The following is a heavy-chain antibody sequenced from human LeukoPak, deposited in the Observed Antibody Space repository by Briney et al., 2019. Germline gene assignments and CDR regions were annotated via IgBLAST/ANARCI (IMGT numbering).Heavy chain of an antibody. D-gene: IGHD6-19*01. CDR1: GFSFSDYY. V-gene: IGHV3-11*01. CDR2: ISSSGSTI. Sequence: GGSLRLSCAASGFSFSDYYMSWIRQAPGKGLEWVSYISSSGSTIYYGDSVKGRFTISRDNAKNSLYLQMNSLRAEDTAVYYCARRSDWYDGFDIWGQGTMVTVSS. J-gene: IGHJ3*02. CDR3: ARRSDWYDGFDI.